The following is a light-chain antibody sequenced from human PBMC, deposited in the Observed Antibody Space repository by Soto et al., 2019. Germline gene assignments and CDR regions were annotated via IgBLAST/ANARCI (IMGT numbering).Light chain of an antibody. CDR3: ISYTSSSTDV. J-gene: IGLJ1*01. CDR1: SSDVGGYYS. CDR2: DVT. Sequence: QSALTQPASVSGSPGQSITISCTGTSSDVGGYYSVSWYQQHPGKAPKLMIYDVTNRPSGVSNRFSGSKSGNTASLTISGLLAEDEADYYCISYTSSSTDVFGSGTKFTVL. V-gene: IGLV2-14*01.